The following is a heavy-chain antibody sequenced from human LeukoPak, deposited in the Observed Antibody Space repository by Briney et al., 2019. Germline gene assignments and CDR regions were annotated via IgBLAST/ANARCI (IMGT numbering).Heavy chain of an antibody. Sequence: SETLSLTCSVSGYSISSAYYWGWIRQPPGKGLEWIGTMYHSGSTNYNPSLKSRVTISVDTSKNQFSLKLSSVTAADTAVYYCARERVGANQFDYWGQGTLVTVSS. J-gene: IGHJ4*02. V-gene: IGHV4-38-2*02. CDR3: ARERVGANQFDY. CDR1: GYSISSAYY. CDR2: MYHSGST. D-gene: IGHD1-26*01.